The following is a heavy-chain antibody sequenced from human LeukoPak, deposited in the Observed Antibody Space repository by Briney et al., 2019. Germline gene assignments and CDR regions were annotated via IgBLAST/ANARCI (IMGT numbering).Heavy chain of an antibody. Sequence: KPSETLSLTCTVSGGSISSYYWSWIRQPAGEGLEWIWRIYTSGSTNYNPFLKSRVTMSVDTSKNQFSLKLSSVTAADTAVYYCARTPIAVAGGYWFDPWGQGTLVTVSS. CDR1: GGSISSYY. D-gene: IGHD6-19*01. CDR2: IYTSGST. V-gene: IGHV4-4*07. J-gene: IGHJ5*02. CDR3: ARTPIAVAGGYWFDP.